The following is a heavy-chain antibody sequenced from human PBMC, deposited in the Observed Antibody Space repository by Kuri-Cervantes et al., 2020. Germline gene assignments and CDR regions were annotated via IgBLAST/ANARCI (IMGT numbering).Heavy chain of an antibody. V-gene: IGHV3-30*03. D-gene: IGHD3-9*01. CDR3: ARDWGYDILTGYPDY. CDR1: GFTFSNYG. J-gene: IGHJ4*02. Sequence: GESLKISCAASGFTFSNYGMHWVRQAPGKGLEWVAVISYDGSNKYYADSVKGRFTISRDNSKNTLYLQMNSLRAEDTAVYYCARDWGYDILTGYPDYWGQGTLVTVSS. CDR2: ISYDGSNK.